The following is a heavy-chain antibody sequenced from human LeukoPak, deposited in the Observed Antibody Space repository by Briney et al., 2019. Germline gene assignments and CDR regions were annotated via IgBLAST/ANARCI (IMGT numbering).Heavy chain of an antibody. CDR2: VSYDGSNK. V-gene: IGHV3-30*01. D-gene: IGHD5-18*01. CDR1: GFTFSSYA. Sequence: PGRSLRLSCAASGFTFSSYAMHWVRQAPGKGLEWVAVVSYDGSNKFYADSVKGRSTISRDNSKNTLFLQMNSLRAEDTAVYYCARDRSQRAYSYGPDGEWGQGTLVTVSS. J-gene: IGHJ4*02. CDR3: ARDRSQRAYSYGPDGE.